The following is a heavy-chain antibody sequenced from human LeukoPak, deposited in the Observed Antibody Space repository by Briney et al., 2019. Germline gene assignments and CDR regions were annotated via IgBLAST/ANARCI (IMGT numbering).Heavy chain of an antibody. D-gene: IGHD1/OR15-1a*01. V-gene: IGHV3-30*09. CDR2: ISYDEANK. J-gene: IGHJ4*02. CDR1: GFIFSDYA. Sequence: GGSLRLSCAASGFIFSDYAMHWVRQAPGKGLEWVAVISYDEANKYYTDSVEGRFAISRDNSKNTLYPQMNSLRAGDTAVYYCARESRNKGSSSRGPTDYWGQGTLVTVSS. CDR3: ARESRNKGSSSRGPTDY.